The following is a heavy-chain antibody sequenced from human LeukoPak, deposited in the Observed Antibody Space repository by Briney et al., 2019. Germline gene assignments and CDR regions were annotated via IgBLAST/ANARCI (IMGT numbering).Heavy chain of an antibody. Sequence: ETLSLTCTVSGGSISSYYWSWIRQPPGKGLEWIGYIYYSGSTYYNPSLKSRVTISVDTSKNQFSLKLSSVTAADTAVYYCAYYSSGWSPLFDYWGQGTLVTVSS. J-gene: IGHJ4*02. CDR2: IYYSGST. D-gene: IGHD6-19*01. CDR1: GGSISSYY. V-gene: IGHV4-59*04. CDR3: AYYSSGWSPLFDY.